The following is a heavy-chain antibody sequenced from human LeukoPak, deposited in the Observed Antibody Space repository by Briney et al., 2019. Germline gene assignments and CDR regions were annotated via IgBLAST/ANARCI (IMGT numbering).Heavy chain of an antibody. V-gene: IGHV4-34*01. Sequence: SSETLSLTCAVYGGSFSGYYWSWIRQPPGKGLEWIGEINHSGSTNYNPSLKSRVTISVDTSKNQFSLQLNSVTPEDTAVYYCARNVRLGSGELSFAPFKNWFDPWGQGTLVTVSS. J-gene: IGHJ5*02. D-gene: IGHD3-16*02. CDR3: ARNVRLGSGELSFAPFKNWFDP. CDR1: GGSFSGYY. CDR2: INHSGST.